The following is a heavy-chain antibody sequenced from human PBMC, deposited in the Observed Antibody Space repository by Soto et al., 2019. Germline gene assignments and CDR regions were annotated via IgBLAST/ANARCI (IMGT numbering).Heavy chain of an antibody. D-gene: IGHD6-6*01. CDR2: IYYSGST. Sequence: SETLSLTCTVSGGSISSYYWSWIRQPPGKGLEWIGYIYYSGSTNYNPSLKSRVTISVDTSKNQFSLKLSSVTAADTAVYYCARDGLAARPNYYYGMDVWGQGITVTVSS. V-gene: IGHV4-59*01. CDR3: ARDGLAARPNYYYGMDV. J-gene: IGHJ6*02. CDR1: GGSISSYY.